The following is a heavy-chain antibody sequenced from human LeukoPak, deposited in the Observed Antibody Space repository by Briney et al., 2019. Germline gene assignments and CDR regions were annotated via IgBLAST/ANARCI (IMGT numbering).Heavy chain of an antibody. CDR1: GFTFSSYW. CDR2: IKQDGSEK. J-gene: IGHJ4*02. CDR3: ATEGAVLLWFGEYPHDY. D-gene: IGHD3-10*01. V-gene: IGHV3-7*01. Sequence: GGSLRLSCAASGFTFSSYWMSWVRQAPGKGLEWVANIKQDGSEKYYVDSVKGRFTISRDNAKNSLYLQMYSLRAEDTAVYYCATEGAVLLWFGEYPHDYWGQGTLVTVSS.